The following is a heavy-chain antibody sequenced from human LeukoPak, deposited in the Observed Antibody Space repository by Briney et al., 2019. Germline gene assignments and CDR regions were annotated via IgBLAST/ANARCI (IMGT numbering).Heavy chain of an antibody. D-gene: IGHD6-25*01. V-gene: IGHV4-39*07. J-gene: IGHJ4*02. Sequence: SSETLSLTCTVSGGSISSSSYYWGWIRQPPGKGLEWVGNIYYTGSTYYNPSLKSRVTISVDTSKNQFSLKLSSVTAADTAVYYCARDGSRRRIDYWGQGTLVTVSS. CDR3: ARDGSRRRIDY. CDR2: IYYTGST. CDR1: GGSISSSSYY.